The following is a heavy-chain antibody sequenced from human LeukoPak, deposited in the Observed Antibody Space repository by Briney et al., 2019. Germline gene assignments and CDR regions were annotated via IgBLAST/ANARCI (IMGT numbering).Heavy chain of an antibody. CDR2: IYHSGST. V-gene: IGHV4-38-2*01. D-gene: IGHD1-1*01. Sequence: SETLSLTXAVSGYSISSGYYWGWIRQPPGKGLEWIGSIYHSGSTYYNPSLKSRVTISVDTSKNQFSLKLSSVTAADTAVYYRARRARGTPDYWGQGTLVTVSS. CDR3: ARRARGTPDY. J-gene: IGHJ4*02. CDR1: GYSISSGYY.